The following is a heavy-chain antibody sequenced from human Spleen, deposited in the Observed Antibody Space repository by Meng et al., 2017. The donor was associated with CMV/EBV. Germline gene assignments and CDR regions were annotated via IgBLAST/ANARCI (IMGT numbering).Heavy chain of an antibody. Sequence: GESLKISCGASGFIFSNYWMTRARQAPGKGLEWLANINQDGSVKYYVNSVRGRFTISRDNAKNSLYLQMNSLRVEDTAVYYCARIGYSSSATDYWGLGTLVTVSS. D-gene: IGHD6-13*01. J-gene: IGHJ4*02. V-gene: IGHV3-7*01. CDR1: GFIFSNYW. CDR3: ARIGYSSSATDY. CDR2: INQDGSVK.